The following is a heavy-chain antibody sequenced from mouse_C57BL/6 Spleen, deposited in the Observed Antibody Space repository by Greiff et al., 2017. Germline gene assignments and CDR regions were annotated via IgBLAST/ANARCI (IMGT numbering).Heavy chain of an antibody. D-gene: IGHD2-4*01. CDR1: GFTFSSYA. Sequence: EVQLVESGGGLVKPGGSLKLSCAASGFTFSSYAMSWVRQTPEKRLEWVATISDGGSYTYYPDNVKGRFTISRDNAKNNLYLQMSHLKSEDTAVYYCAREGLRRGFAYWGQGTLVTVSA. J-gene: IGHJ3*01. CDR2: ISDGGSYT. V-gene: IGHV5-4*01. CDR3: AREGLRRGFAY.